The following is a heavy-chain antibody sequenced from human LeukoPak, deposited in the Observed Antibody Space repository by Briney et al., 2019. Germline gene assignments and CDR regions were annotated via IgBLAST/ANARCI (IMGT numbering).Heavy chain of an antibody. D-gene: IGHD2-15*01. Sequence: ASVKVSCKASGYTFTTYAMHWVRQAPGQRLEWMGWINAGNGNTKYSQEFQGRVTIIRDTSASTAYMELSSLRSEDMAVYYCARNRGYCSGGSCTLAALDIWGQGTMVTVSS. V-gene: IGHV1-3*03. CDR1: GYTFTTYA. J-gene: IGHJ3*02. CDR3: ARNRGYCSGGSCTLAALDI. CDR2: INAGNGNT.